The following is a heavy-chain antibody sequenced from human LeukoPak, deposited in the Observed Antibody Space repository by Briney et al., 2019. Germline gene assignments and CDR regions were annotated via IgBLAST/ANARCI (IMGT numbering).Heavy chain of an antibody. J-gene: IGHJ3*02. CDR1: GGSISSNNNY. CDR2: IFYSGST. CDR3: ARDRRSDTPDAFDI. V-gene: IGHV4-39*07. Sequence: SETLSLTCIVSGGSISSNNNYWGWIRQPPGKGLEWIGSIFYSGSTYYNPSLKNRVTISIDTSKNQFSLKLNSVTAADTAVYYCARDRRSDTPDAFDIWGLGTMGTVSS.